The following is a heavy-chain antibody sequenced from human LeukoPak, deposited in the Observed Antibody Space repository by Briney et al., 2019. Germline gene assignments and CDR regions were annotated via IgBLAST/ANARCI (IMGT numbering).Heavy chain of an antibody. V-gene: IGHV4-38-2*01. J-gene: IGHJ4*02. Sequence: SETLSLTCAVSGYSISSEYYWGWIRQPPGKGLEWIGSIYHSGSTYYNPSLKSRVTMPVDTSKNQFSLKLTSVTAADTAVHYCAGLTRRGFIDYWGQGTLVTVSS. D-gene: IGHD4/OR15-4a*01. CDR2: IYHSGST. CDR1: GYSISSEYY. CDR3: AGLTRRGFIDY.